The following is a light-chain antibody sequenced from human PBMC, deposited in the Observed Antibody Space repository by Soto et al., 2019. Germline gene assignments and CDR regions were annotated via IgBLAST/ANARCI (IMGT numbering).Light chain of an antibody. CDR1: GSDVGFSKF. J-gene: IGLJ3*02. Sequence: QSVLTQPAYVSGSPGQSITISCTGTGSDVGFSKFVSWHQQHPGKAPKLIIYEVSDRPSGVSNRFSGSKSGNTASLTISGLQAEDEADYYCSSYTSSTTWVFGGGTKLTVL. V-gene: IGLV2-14*01. CDR2: EVS. CDR3: SSYTSSTTWV.